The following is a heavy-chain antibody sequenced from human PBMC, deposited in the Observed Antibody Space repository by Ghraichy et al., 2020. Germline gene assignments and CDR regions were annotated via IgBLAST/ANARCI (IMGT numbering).Heavy chain of an antibody. CDR2: ITASGGGT. D-gene: IGHD5/OR15-5a*01. V-gene: IGHV3-23*01. J-gene: IGHJ4*02. CDR1: GFTFSNFA. Sequence: GGSLRLSCAASGFTFSNFAMTWVRQAPGKGLEWVAPITASGGGTYYADSVKGRFTISRDNSKNTLYLQMNSLRAEDTAVYFCAKAKYNVSGRHLDFWGQGTLVTVSS. CDR3: AKAKYNVSGRHLDF.